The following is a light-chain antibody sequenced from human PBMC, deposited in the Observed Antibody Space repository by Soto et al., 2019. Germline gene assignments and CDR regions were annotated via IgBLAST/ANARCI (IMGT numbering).Light chain of an antibody. CDR3: QKLKSVPIT. CDR2: AAA. J-gene: IGKJ3*01. CDR1: QGIATF. Sequence: IQLTQSPSSLSASVGDRVTISCRASQGIATFLAWYQQKPGKAPKLLIYAAATLQSGVQSRFSGSGSATDFPLTISSLQPEDFPRYSCQKLKSVPITVGPGTKVDI. V-gene: IGKV1-9*01.